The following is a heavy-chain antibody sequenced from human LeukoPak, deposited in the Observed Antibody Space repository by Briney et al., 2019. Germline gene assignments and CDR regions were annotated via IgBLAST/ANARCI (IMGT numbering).Heavy chain of an antibody. V-gene: IGHV1-2*02. J-gene: IGHJ4*02. D-gene: IGHD4-17*01. CDR2: INPNSGGT. CDR1: VYTFTDYY. CDR3: ARTYGDLYYFDY. Sequence: ASVTVSCTSSVYTFTDYYMHWVRQAPGQGREWMGWINPNSGGTNYAQKFQGRVTMTRDTSISTAYMELSRLRSDNTAMYYCARTYGDLYYFDYWGQGTLVTVSS.